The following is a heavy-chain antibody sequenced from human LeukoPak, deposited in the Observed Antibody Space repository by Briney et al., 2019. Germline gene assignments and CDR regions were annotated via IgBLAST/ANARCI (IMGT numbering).Heavy chain of an antibody. D-gene: IGHD3-10*01. J-gene: IGHJ4*02. V-gene: IGHV3-30*18. CDR3: AKDRGAYGSGSYWRY. CDR1: GFTFSSYG. CDR2: ISYDGSNK. Sequence: GGSLRLSCAASGFTFSSYGMHWVRQAPGKGLEWVAVISYDGSNKYYADSVKGRFTISRDNSKNTLYLQMNSLRAEDTAVYYCAKDRGAYGSGSYWRYWGQGTLVTVSS.